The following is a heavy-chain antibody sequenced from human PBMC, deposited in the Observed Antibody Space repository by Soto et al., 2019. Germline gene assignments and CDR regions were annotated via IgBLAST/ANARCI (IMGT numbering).Heavy chain of an antibody. CDR2: IYHSGT. Sequence: QVQLQESGPGLVKSSETLSLTCTVSGASISSNYWSWIRQTPGKGLEWIGYIYHSGTNYNPSLKSRVFISMDSSNNQFSLKLSSVTTADTAVYFCAQYYYGSGSYFDHWGQGTLVTVSS. J-gene: IGHJ4*02. CDR3: AQYYYGSGSYFDH. V-gene: IGHV4-59*01. CDR1: GASISSNY. D-gene: IGHD3-10*01.